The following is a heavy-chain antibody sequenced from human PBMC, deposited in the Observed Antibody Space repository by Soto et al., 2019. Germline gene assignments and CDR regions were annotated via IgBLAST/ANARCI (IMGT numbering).Heavy chain of an antibody. J-gene: IGHJ5*02. CDR2: IIPNFGTT. CDR3: AGASDSTWYNGLDP. D-gene: IGHD4-4*01. Sequence: QVQLVQSGAEVKKPGSSVKVSCKAPGGNFSSNGIRWVRQAPGQGLEFMGGIIPNFGTTNYEHKFRGRVTMTADEATGAAYMELSSLRSDDTAVYFCAGASDSTWYNGLDPWGPGTLVTVSS. CDR1: GGNFSSNG. V-gene: IGHV1-69*01.